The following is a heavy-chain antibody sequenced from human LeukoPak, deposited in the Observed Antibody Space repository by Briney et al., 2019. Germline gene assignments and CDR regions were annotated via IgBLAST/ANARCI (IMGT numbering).Heavy chain of an antibody. Sequence: PSETLSLTCAVYGGSFNGYYWSWIRQPPGKGREWFGEVNHSGRANCNPSLKSRATITADTSKNQFSLKVTSVTAADTATYYCARHLTGERAFDIWGQGTLVTVSS. J-gene: IGHJ3*02. CDR3: ARHLTGERAFDI. V-gene: IGHV4-34*01. CDR2: VNHSGRA. D-gene: IGHD7-27*01. CDR1: GGSFNGYY.